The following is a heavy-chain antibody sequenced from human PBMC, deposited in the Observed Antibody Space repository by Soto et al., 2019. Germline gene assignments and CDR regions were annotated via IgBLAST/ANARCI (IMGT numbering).Heavy chain of an antibody. V-gene: IGHV1-18*01. CDR2: ISAYNGNT. CDR1: GYTFTSYG. CDR3: ARLHYYDSSGYNNWFGP. J-gene: IGHJ5*02. Sequence: ASVKVSCKASGYTFTSYGISWVRQAPGQGLEWMGWISAYNGNTNYAQKLQGRVTMTTDTSTSTAYMELRSLRSDDTAVYYCARLHYYDSSGYNNWFGPRGQGTLVTV. D-gene: IGHD3-22*01.